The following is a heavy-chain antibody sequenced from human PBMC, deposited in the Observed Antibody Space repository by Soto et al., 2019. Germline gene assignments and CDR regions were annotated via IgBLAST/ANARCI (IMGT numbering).Heavy chain of an antibody. D-gene: IGHD3-3*01. V-gene: IGHV3-30-3*01. CDR1: GFTFSSYA. J-gene: IGHJ6*02. Sequence: GGSLRLSCAASGFTFSSYAMHWVRQAPGKGLEWVAVISYDGSNKYYADSVKGRFTISRDNSKNTLYLQMNSLRAEDTAVYYCARGGYDFWSGSYDMDVWGQGTTVTVSS. CDR2: ISYDGSNK. CDR3: ARGGYDFWSGSYDMDV.